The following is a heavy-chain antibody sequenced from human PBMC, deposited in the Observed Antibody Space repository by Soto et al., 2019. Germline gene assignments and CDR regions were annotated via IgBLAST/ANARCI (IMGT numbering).Heavy chain of an antibody. CDR3: VKATVFGVVRYYFDY. V-gene: IGHV3-9*01. J-gene: IGHJ4*02. CDR1: GFTFDDYA. Sequence: EVQLVESGGGLVQPGRSLRVSCAASGFTFDDYAIHWVRQAQGKGREWVSGISWNGGIIGYADSVKGRFTISRDNAKNSLYLQMNSLRPEDTALYYCVKATVFGVVRYYFDYWGQGTLVTVSS. D-gene: IGHD3-3*01. CDR2: ISWNGGII.